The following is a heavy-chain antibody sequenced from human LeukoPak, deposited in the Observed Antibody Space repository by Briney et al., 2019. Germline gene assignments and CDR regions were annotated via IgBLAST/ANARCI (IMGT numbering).Heavy chain of an antibody. CDR3: ARTRTLPGGARYFDL. D-gene: IGHD2-2*01. CDR1: GGSISSGDYY. V-gene: IGHV4-30-4*08. Sequence: KTSQTLSLTCTVSGGSISSGDYYWSWIRQPPGKGLEWIGYIYYSGSTYYNPSLKSRVTISVDTSKNQFSLKLSSVTAADTAVYYCARTRTLPGGARYFDLWGRGTLVTVSS. CDR2: IYYSGST. J-gene: IGHJ2*01.